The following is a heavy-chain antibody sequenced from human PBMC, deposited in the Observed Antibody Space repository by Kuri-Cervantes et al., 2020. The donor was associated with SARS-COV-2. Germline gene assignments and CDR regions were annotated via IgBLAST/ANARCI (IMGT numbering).Heavy chain of an antibody. J-gene: IGHJ3*02. CDR3: ASPIYCSSTSCYLGRSHDAFDI. CDR1: GFTFSDYY. CDR2: ISSSGSTI. D-gene: IGHD2-2*01. V-gene: IGHV3-11*04. Sequence: GGSLRLSCAASGFTFSDYYMSWIRQVPGKGLEWVSYISSSGSTIYYADSVKARFTISRDNAKNSLYLQMNSLRAEGTAVYYCASPIYCSSTSCYLGRSHDAFDIWGQGTMVTVSS.